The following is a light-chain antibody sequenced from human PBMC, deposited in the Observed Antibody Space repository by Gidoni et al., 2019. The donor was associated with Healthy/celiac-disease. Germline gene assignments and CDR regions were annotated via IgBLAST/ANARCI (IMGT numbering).Light chain of an antibody. Sequence: QSALTQPASVSGSPGQSITISCTGTSSDVGSYNLVSCYQQHPSKAPKHMIYEGSKRPSGVSNRCSGAKSGNTASLTSSGLQAEDEADYYCCSYAGSSTLVFGGGTKLTVL. J-gene: IGLJ2*01. CDR2: EGS. V-gene: IGLV2-23*01. CDR3: CSYAGSSTLV. CDR1: SSDVGSYNL.